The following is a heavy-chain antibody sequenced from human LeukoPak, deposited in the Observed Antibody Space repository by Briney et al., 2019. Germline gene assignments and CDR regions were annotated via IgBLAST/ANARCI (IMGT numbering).Heavy chain of an antibody. CDR1: SGSISSGVYY. CDR2: IYYSGST. CDR3: ARRPTGDPKFDY. J-gene: IGHJ4*02. V-gene: IGHV4-31*03. D-gene: IGHD7-27*01. Sequence: SSETLSLTCPVSSGSISSGVYYWSWIRQHPGKGLEWIGYIYYSGSTYYNPSLKSRVTISVDTSKNRFSLKLSTVTAADTAVYYCARRPTGDPKFDYWGQGTLVTVSS.